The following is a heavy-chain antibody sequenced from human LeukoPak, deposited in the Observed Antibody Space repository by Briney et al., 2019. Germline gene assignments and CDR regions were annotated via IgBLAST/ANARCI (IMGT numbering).Heavy chain of an antibody. J-gene: IGHJ4*02. CDR1: GFTFSSYA. CDR2: ISGSGGST. CDR3: ARDSYLGTGVFDY. V-gene: IGHV3-23*01. D-gene: IGHD2-8*01. Sequence: GGSLRLSCAASGFTFSSYAMSWVRQAPGKGLEWVSAISGSGGSTYYADSVKGRFTISRDNAKNSLYLQMNSLRAEDTAVYYCARDSYLGTGVFDYWGQGTLVTVSS.